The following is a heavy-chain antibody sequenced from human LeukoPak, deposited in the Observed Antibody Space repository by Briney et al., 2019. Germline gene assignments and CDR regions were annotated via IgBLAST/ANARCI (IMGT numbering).Heavy chain of an antibody. CDR2: IYHSGTI. CDR3: TRDSGTTGEVKFDP. D-gene: IGHD3-10*01. V-gene: IGHV4-4*02. CDR1: GGSISSSNW. Sequence: SETLSLTCAVSGGSISSSNWRSWVRQPPGKGLEWIGEIYHSGTITYNPSLQSRVTMSVDTSKNEFSLKMSSVTAADTAVYYCTRDSGTTGEVKFDPWGQGTLVAVSS. J-gene: IGHJ5*02.